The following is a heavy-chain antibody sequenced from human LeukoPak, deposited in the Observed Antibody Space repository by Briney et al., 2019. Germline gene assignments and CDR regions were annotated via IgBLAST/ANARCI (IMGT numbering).Heavy chain of an antibody. CDR1: GYTFTGYY. V-gene: IGHV1-2*06. Sequence: ASVKVSCKASGYTFTGYYMNWVRQAPGQGLEWMGRINPKSGGTNYAQKLQGRVTMTRDTSISTAHMELSRLGSDDTAVYYCAREDNLGSGSSPNDYWGQGTLVTVSS. D-gene: IGHD6-19*01. CDR3: AREDNLGSGSSPNDY. CDR2: INPKSGGT. J-gene: IGHJ4*02.